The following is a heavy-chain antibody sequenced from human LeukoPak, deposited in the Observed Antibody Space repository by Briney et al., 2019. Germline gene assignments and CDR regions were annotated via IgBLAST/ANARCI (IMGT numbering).Heavy chain of an antibody. CDR1: GFTFSSYS. Sequence: GGSLRLSCAASGFTFSSYSMNWVRQAPGKGLEWVSYISSSSSTKYYADSVKGRFTISRDNAKNSLYLQMNSLRAEDTAVYYCARTVLLSAVAGSSYYYYMDVWGKGTTVTISS. D-gene: IGHD6-19*01. J-gene: IGHJ6*03. CDR2: ISSSSSTK. CDR3: ARTVLLSAVAGSSYYYYMDV. V-gene: IGHV3-48*01.